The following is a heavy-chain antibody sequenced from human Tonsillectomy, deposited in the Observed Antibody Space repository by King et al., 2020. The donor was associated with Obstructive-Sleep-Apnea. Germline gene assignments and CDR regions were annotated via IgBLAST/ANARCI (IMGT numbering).Heavy chain of an antibody. V-gene: IGHV5-51*01. Sequence: VQLVESGAEVKKPGESLKISCKGSGYSFSNYWIGWLRQMPGKGLEWMGIIYPSDSDTRYSPSFQGQVTISVDKSISTAYLQWSSLKASDTAIYYCSSRIKVPGTPYYFYGMDLWGQGTTVTVSS. CDR3: SSRIKVPGTPYYFYGMDL. J-gene: IGHJ6*02. CDR2: IYPSDSDT. D-gene: IGHD6-19*01. CDR1: GYSFSNYW.